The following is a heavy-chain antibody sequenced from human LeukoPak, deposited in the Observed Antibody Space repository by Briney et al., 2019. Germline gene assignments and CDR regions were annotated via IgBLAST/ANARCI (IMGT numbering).Heavy chain of an antibody. CDR2: IYTSGST. CDR3: ARPYCSGGSCYLGTFDY. J-gene: IGHJ4*02. Sequence: SETLSLTCTVSGGSISSGSYYWSWIRQPAGKGLEWIGRIYTSGSTNYNPSLKSRVTISVDTSKNQFSLKLSSVTAADTAVYYCARPYCSGGSCYLGTFDYWGQGTLVTVSS. D-gene: IGHD2-15*01. CDR1: GGSISSGSYY. V-gene: IGHV4-61*02.